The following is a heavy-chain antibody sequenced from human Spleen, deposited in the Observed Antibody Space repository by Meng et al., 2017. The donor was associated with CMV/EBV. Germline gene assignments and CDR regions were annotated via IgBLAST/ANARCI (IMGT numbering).Heavy chain of an antibody. CDR3: VAKAFDI. CDR2: INHGGIT. CDR1: GGSISTSSYY. J-gene: IGHJ3*02. V-gene: IGHV4-39*07. Sequence: SETLSLTCTVSGGSISTSSYYWNWIRQPPGKGLEWIGEINHGGITNYNPSLKSRITISVDTSKKQFSLKLSSVTAADTAVYYCVAKAFDIWGQGTVVTVSS.